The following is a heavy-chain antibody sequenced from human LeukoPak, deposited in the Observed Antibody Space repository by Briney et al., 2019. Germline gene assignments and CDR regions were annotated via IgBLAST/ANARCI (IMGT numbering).Heavy chain of an antibody. Sequence: SETLSLTCAVYGGSFSGYYWSWIRQPPGKGLEWIGEINHSGSTNYNPSLKSRVTISVDTSKNQFSLKLSSVTAADTAVYYCARGPSSSWYYYYYYMDVWGKGTTVTVSS. V-gene: IGHV4-34*01. J-gene: IGHJ6*03. CDR1: GGSFSGYY. CDR3: ARGPSSSWYYYYYYMDV. D-gene: IGHD6-13*01. CDR2: INHSGST.